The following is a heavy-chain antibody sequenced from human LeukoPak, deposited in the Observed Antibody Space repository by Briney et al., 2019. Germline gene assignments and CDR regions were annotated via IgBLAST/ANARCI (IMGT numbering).Heavy chain of an antibody. CDR1: GFTLSSYA. V-gene: IGHV3-23*01. J-gene: IGHJ1*01. Sequence: GGSLRLSCAASGFTLSSYAMSCVREAPGEGRECVSAISGRGGSTYYADSVRGRFTISRDNSKNTVYLQMNSTRAEDTAVHYCSKHRHRCFQHWGQGTLVTVS. CDR3: SKHRHRCFQH. D-gene: IGHD2-21*01. CDR2: ISGRGGST.